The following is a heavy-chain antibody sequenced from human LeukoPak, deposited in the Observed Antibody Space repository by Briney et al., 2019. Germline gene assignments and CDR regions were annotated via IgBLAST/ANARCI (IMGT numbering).Heavy chain of an antibody. D-gene: IGHD5-12*01. CDR1: GYTFTTFY. J-gene: IGHJ6*02. V-gene: IGHV1-2*02. CDR3: ARDLLSSYQSRNPLSADYGMDV. Sequence: ASVNVSCKASGYTFTTFYLNWVRQAPGQGPEWIGWINPNTAGTNYAQKFQGRATLTRDTSLSTVYLELRRLRSDDTAIYFCARDLLSSYQSRNPLSADYGMDVWGQGTTVTVSS. CDR2: INPNTAGT.